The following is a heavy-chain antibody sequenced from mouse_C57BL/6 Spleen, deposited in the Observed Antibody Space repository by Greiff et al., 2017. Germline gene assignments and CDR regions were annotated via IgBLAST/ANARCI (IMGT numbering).Heavy chain of an antibody. CDR2: ISSGSSTI. D-gene: IGHD4-1*01. V-gene: IGHV5-17*01. J-gene: IGHJ4*01. Sequence: VQLKESGGGLVKPGGSLKLSCAASGFTFSDYGMHWVRQAPEKGLEWVAYISSGSSTIYYADTVKGRFTISRDNAKNTLFLQMTSLRSEDTAMYYCARQNWDAMDYWGQGTSVTVSS. CDR3: ARQNWDAMDY. CDR1: GFTFSDYG.